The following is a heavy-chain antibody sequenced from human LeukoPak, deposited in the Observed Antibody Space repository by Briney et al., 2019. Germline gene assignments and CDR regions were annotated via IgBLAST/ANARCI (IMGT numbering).Heavy chain of an antibody. J-gene: IGHJ4*02. D-gene: IGHD7-27*01. Sequence: PGGSLRLSCAVSGFSFTTFGIHWVRQAPGKGLEWVAFIHFPTDNRYYVDSVKGRFTISRDDSRTTLYLQMNSLRPDDTAVYRCARDVPNWAVDYWGQGTLVTVSS. V-gene: IGHV3-30*02. CDR3: ARDVPNWAVDY. CDR2: IHFPTDNR. CDR1: GFSFTTFG.